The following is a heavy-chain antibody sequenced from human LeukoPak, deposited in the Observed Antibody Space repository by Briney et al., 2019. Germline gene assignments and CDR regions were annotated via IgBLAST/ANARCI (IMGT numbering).Heavy chain of an antibody. D-gene: IGHD5-18*01. V-gene: IGHV3-21*01. CDR3: ARSTAMVTRMNY. J-gene: IGHJ4*02. Sequence: GGSLRLSCAASGFTFSSYSMNWVRQAPGKGLEWVSSISGSSSYIYYADSVKGRFTISRHNAKNSLYLQMNSLRAEDTAVYYCARSTAMVTRMNYWGQGTLVTVSS. CDR1: GFTFSSYS. CDR2: ISGSSSYI.